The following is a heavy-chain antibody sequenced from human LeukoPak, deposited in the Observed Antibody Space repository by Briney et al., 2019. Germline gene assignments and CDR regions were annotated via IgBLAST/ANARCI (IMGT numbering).Heavy chain of an antibody. Sequence: SETLSLTCAVYGESFSGYYWSWIRQPPGKGLEWIGEINHSGSTNYNPSLKSRVTISVDTSRNQFSLNLSSVTAADTAFYYCARGRTAVSPAYWGQGTLVTVSS. D-gene: IGHD6-19*01. CDR3: ARGRTAVSPAY. CDR1: GESFSGYY. V-gene: IGHV4-34*01. CDR2: INHSGST. J-gene: IGHJ4*02.